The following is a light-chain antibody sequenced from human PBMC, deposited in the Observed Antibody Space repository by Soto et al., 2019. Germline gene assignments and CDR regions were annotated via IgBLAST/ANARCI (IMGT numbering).Light chain of an antibody. Sequence: DIVMTQSPDSLSVSLGERATINCKSSQSALYSSKNKNYLAWYQQKPGQPPKLLIYWASTRESGVPDRFSGSGSGTDFTLTISSLQAEDVAVYYCQQYYTTPLLTFGGGTKVEI. CDR2: WAS. CDR1: QSALYSSKNKNY. CDR3: QQYYTTPLLT. J-gene: IGKJ4*01. V-gene: IGKV4-1*01.